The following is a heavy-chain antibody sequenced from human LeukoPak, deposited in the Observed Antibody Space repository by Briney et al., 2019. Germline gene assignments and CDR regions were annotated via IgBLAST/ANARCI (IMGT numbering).Heavy chain of an antibody. CDR1: GFTSSSYG. CDR2: ISYDGSNK. J-gene: IGHJ4*02. V-gene: IGHV3-30*18. D-gene: IGHD2-2*01. CDR3: AKTPARSVVVPAAPEYYFDY. Sequence: GGSLRLSCAASGFTSSSYGMHWVRQAPGKGLEWVAVISYDGSNKYYADSVKGRFTISRDNSKNTLYLQMNSLRAEDTAVYYCAKTPARSVVVPAAPEYYFDYWGQGTLVTVSS.